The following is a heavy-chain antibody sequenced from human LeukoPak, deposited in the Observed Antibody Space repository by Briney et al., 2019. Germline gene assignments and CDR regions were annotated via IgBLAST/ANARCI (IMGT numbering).Heavy chain of an antibody. J-gene: IGHJ4*02. V-gene: IGHV4-59*01. CDR3: ARGEGYIYGGNSLVYNY. Sequence: SETLSLTCTVSGGSISSYYWSWIRQPPGKGLEWIGYIYYSGSTNYNPSLKSRVTISVDTSKNQFSLKLSSVTAADTAVYYCARGEGYIYGGNSLVYNYWGQGTLVTVSS. CDR1: GGSISSYY. CDR2: IYYSGST. D-gene: IGHD4-23*01.